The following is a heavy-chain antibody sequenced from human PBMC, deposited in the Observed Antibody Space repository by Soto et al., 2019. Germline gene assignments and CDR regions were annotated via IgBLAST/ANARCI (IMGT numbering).Heavy chain of an antibody. CDR1: GFTFSSYA. V-gene: IGHV3-30-3*01. D-gene: IGHD3-3*01. Sequence: GGSLRLSCAASGFTFSSYAMHWVRQAPGKGLEWVAVISYDGSNKYYADSVKGRFTISRDNSKNTLYLQMNSLRAEDTAVYYCARGVPKLRFLEWSVQYYYYGMDVWGQGTTVTVSS. CDR3: ARGVPKLRFLEWSVQYYYYGMDV. CDR2: ISYDGSNK. J-gene: IGHJ6*02.